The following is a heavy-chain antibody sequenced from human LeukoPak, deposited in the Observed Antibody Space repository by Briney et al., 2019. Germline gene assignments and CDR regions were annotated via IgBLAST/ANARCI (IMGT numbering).Heavy chain of an antibody. Sequence: SVKVSCKASGYTFTSYGISWVRQAPGQGLEWMGWISAYNGNTNYAQKLQGRVTMTTDTSTSTAYMELRSLRSDDTAVYYCARGNYDFWSGYFGYYFDYWGQGTLVTVSS. CDR1: GYTFTSYG. CDR3: ARGNYDFWSGYFGYYFDY. CDR2: ISAYNGNT. D-gene: IGHD3-3*01. J-gene: IGHJ4*02. V-gene: IGHV1-18*01.